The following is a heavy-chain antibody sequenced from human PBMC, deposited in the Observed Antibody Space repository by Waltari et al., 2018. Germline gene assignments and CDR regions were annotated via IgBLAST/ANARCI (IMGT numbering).Heavy chain of an antibody. CDR3: ARGGVTTRGYDS. J-gene: IGHJ4*02. D-gene: IGHD3-22*01. CDR1: GFTFSTYR. Sequence: EVHLVESGGGLVKPGGSLRLSCAASGFTFSTYRMNWVRQAPGKGLEWVSSISPSSAHIYYADSVKGRFTISRDNARDSLYLEMNSLRPDDTAVYYCARGGVTTRGYDSWGQGTVVAVSS. V-gene: IGHV3-21*01. CDR2: ISPSSAHI.